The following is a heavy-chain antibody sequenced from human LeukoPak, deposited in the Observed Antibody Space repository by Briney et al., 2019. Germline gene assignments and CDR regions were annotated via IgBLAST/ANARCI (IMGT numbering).Heavy chain of an antibody. D-gene: IGHD3-22*01. J-gene: IGHJ2*01. Sequence: ASVKVSCKASGYTFTGYYMHWVRQAPGQGLEWMGWINPNSGGTNYAQKFQGRVTMTRDTSISTAYMELSRLRSDDTAVYYCARGGHGSYDSSGSPAWYFDLWGRGTLVSVSS. V-gene: IGHV1-2*02. CDR1: GYTFTGYY. CDR3: ARGGHGSYDSSGSPAWYFDL. CDR2: INPNSGGT.